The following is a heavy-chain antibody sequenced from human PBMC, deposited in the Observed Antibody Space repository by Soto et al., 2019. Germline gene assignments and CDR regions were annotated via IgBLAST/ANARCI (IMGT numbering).Heavy chain of an antibody. J-gene: IGHJ6*02. CDR1: GYTFTDYY. CDR3: ARKLEPRGSSYYYYDIDV. V-gene: IGHV1-2*02. Sequence: ASVKVSCKASGYTFTDYYVHWVRQAPGRGLEWMGWINPNSGGTNFAQNFQGRVTMTRDTSISTAYMELSRLRSDDTGAYYCARKLEPRGSSYYYYDIDVWGQGTTVTVSS. CDR2: INPNSGGT. D-gene: IGHD1-1*01.